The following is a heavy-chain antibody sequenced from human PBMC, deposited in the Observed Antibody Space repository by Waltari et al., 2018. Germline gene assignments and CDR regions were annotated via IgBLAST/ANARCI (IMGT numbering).Heavy chain of an antibody. J-gene: IGHJ5*02. Sequence: QVQLQESGPGLVEPSQTLSLTSTVFGGSISSGDYYWGWIRQPPGKGLEWIGFIYPSGNTHYNPSLKSRITMSVDTSKNQFSLNLNSVNAADTAVYYCARGTHGFDPWGQGTLVTVSS. CDR2: IYPSGNT. CDR1: GGSISSGDYY. V-gene: IGHV4-30-4*08. CDR3: ARGTHGFDP.